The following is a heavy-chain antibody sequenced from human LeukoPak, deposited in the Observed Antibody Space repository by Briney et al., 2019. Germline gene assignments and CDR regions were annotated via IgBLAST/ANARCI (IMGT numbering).Heavy chain of an antibody. CDR1: GGTFSSYA. CDR2: IIPIFGTA. V-gene: IGHV1-69*05. CDR3: ASGQRGGDIQH. Sequence: WASVKVSCKASGGTFSSYAISWVRQAPGQGLEGMGGIIPIFGTANYAQKFQGRVTITTDESTSTAYMELSSLRSEDTAVYYCASGQRGGDIQHWGQGTLVTVSS. D-gene: IGHD3-10*01. J-gene: IGHJ1*01.